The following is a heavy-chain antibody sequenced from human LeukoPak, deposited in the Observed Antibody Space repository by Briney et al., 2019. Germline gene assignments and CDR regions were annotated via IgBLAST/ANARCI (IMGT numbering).Heavy chain of an antibody. Sequence: ASVKVSCKASGYTFTSYDINWVRQATGQGLEWMGWMNPNSGNTGYAQKFQGRVTMTRNTSISTAYMELSSLRSEDSAVYYCARVYYYGSGSYYNVPPDYWGQGTLVTVSS. V-gene: IGHV1-8*01. D-gene: IGHD3-10*01. J-gene: IGHJ4*02. CDR1: GYTFTSYD. CDR2: MNPNSGNT. CDR3: ARVYYYGSGSYYNVPPDY.